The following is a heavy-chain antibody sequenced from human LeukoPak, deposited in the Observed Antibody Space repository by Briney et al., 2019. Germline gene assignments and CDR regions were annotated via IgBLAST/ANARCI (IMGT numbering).Heavy chain of an antibody. CDR1: GFTFSNCG. CDR3: AKERLGYYGMDV. CDR2: ISYDGSNK. Sequence: GGSLRLSCAASGFTFSNCGMHWVRQGPGEGLEWVAVISYDGSNKYYADSVKGRFTISRDNSKNTLYLQMNSLRPEDTAVYYCAKERLGYYGMDVWGQGTTVTVSS. J-gene: IGHJ6*02. D-gene: IGHD7-27*01. V-gene: IGHV3-30*18.